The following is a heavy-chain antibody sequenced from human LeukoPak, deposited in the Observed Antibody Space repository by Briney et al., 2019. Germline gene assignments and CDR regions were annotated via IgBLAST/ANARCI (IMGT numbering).Heavy chain of an antibody. CDR1: GGSISGFY. D-gene: IGHD6-13*01. V-gene: IGHV4-59*08. J-gene: IGHJ4*02. CDR3: ARVGGGAAAGRQPPYYFDY. CDR2: IYYSGST. Sequence: SETLSLTCTVSGGSISGFYWSWIRQPPGKGLEWIGYIYYSGSTSYNPSLKSRVTMSVDTSKNQFSLKLSSVAAADTAVYYCARVGGGAAAGRQPPYYFDYWGQGTLVTVSS.